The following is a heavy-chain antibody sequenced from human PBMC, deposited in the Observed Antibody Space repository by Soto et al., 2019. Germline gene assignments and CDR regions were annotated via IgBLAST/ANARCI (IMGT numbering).Heavy chain of an antibody. J-gene: IGHJ4*02. Sequence: ASVKVSCKASGYTFSSYAMHWVRQAPGQRLEWMGWINAGYGNTKSSQKFQDRVTISRDTSASTAYMELTSLRSEDTAVYYCARGTGDGTFDFWGQGTLVTVSS. D-gene: IGHD7-27*01. CDR1: GYTFSSYA. CDR2: INAGYGNT. CDR3: ARGTGDGTFDF. V-gene: IGHV1-3*01.